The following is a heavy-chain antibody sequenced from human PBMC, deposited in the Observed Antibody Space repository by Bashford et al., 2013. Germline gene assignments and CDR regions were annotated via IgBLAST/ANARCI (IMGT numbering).Heavy chain of an antibody. CDR3: ARVEDSSGWYSRHFDY. J-gene: IGHJ4*02. CDR1: GYTFTSYG. Sequence: ASVKVSCKASGYTFTSYGISWVRQAPGQGLEWMGWISAYNGNTNYAQKLQGRVTMTTDTSTSTAYMELRSLRSDDTAVYYCARVEDSSGWYSRHFDYWGQGTLVTVSS. V-gene: IGHV1-18*01. CDR2: ISAYNGNT. D-gene: IGHD6-19*01.